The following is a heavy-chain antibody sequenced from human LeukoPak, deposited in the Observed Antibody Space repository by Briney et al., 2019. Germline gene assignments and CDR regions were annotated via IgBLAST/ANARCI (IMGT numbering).Heavy chain of an antibody. CDR1: GGTFSSYA. D-gene: IGHD3-22*01. Sequence: ASVKVSCKASGGTFSSYAISWVRQAPGQGLEWMGGIIPIFGTANYAQKFQGRVTITADKSTSTAYMELSSLRSEDTAVYYCARAPDSSGASDYWGQGTLVTVSP. CDR2: IIPIFGTA. CDR3: ARAPDSSGASDY. J-gene: IGHJ4*02. V-gene: IGHV1-69*06.